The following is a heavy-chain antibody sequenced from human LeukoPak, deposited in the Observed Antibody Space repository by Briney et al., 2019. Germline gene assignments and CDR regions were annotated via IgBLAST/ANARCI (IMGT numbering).Heavy chain of an antibody. CDR2: IIPIFGTA. Sequence: ASVKVSCKASGGTFSSYAISWVRQAPGQGLEWMGGIIPIFGTANYAQKFQGRVTITADESTSTAYTELSSLRSEDTAVYYCARGYDSSGYYYVSWFDPWGQGTLVTVSS. CDR3: ARGYDSSGYYYVSWFDP. V-gene: IGHV1-69*13. CDR1: GGTFSSYA. J-gene: IGHJ5*02. D-gene: IGHD3-22*01.